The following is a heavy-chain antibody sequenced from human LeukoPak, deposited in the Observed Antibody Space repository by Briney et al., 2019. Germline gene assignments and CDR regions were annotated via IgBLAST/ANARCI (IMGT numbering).Heavy chain of an antibody. CDR2: ISSSSSYI. J-gene: IGHJ4*02. CDR1: GFTFSSYS. V-gene: IGHV3-21*01. D-gene: IGHD1-14*01. Sequence: GGSLRLSCAASGFTFSSYSMNWVRQAPGKGLEWVSSISSSSSYIYYADSVKGRSTISRDNAKNSLYLQMNSLRAEDTAVYYCARFYNKWPEVSVPFDYWGQGTLVTVSS. CDR3: ARFYNKWPEVSVPFDY.